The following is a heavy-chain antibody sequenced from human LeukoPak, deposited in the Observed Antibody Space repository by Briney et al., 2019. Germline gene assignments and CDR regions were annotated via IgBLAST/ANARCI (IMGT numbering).Heavy chain of an antibody. D-gene: IGHD3-22*01. CDR2: IEPNSGGA. Sequence: ASVKVSCKTSGYTFTVQFLHWPRQAPRQGLEGMGGIEPNSGGAVYGQNFRGRVTVTRDTSVSTAYMELSRLRSDDTAVYYCAIENYYDSSGYSKAFDYWGQGTLVTVSS. CDR1: GYTFTVQF. J-gene: IGHJ4*02. V-gene: IGHV1-2*02. CDR3: AIENYYDSSGYSKAFDY.